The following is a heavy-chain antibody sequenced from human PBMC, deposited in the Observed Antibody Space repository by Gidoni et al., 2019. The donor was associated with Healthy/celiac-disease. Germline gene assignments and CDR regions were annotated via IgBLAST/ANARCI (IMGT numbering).Heavy chain of an antibody. CDR2: IIPIFGTA. J-gene: IGHJ4*02. V-gene: IGHV1-69*01. D-gene: IGHD3-3*01. CDR3: ARAQNYDFWSGSTRVQYYFDY. Sequence: GGIIPIFGTANYAQKFQGRVTITADESTSTAYMELSSLRSEDTAVYYCARAQNYDFWSGSTRVQYYFDYWGQGTLVTVSS.